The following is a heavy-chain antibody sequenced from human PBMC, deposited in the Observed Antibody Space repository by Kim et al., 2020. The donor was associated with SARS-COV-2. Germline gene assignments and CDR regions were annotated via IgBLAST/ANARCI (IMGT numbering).Heavy chain of an antibody. J-gene: IGHJ6*02. V-gene: IGHV1-3*02. D-gene: IGHD2-8*01. CDR2: SNAGNGNT. CDR3: VGSYGGKEFGMDV. CDR1: GYTFTSYA. Sequence: ASVKVSCKASGYTFTSYAMHWVRQAPGQRLEWMGWSNAGNGNTKYSKELQGRVTITRDTSASTAYMELSSLRSEEMAVYDCVGSYGGKEFGMDVWGQVTT.